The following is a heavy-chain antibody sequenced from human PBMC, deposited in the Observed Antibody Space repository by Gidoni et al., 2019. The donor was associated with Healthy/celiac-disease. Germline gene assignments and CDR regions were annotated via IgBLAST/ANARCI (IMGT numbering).Heavy chain of an antibody. V-gene: IGHV3-23*01. D-gene: IGHD6-19*01. CDR1: GITFSSYA. J-gene: IGHJ3*02. Sequence: EVQLLESGGGLVQPGGFLRLSCAAFGITFSSYAMSWVRQAPGKGLEWVAAISGSGGSTYYADSVKGRFTISRDNSKNTLYLQMNSLRAEDTAVYYCARIAVAGYAFDIWGQGTMVTVSS. CDR2: ISGSGGST. CDR3: ARIAVAGYAFDI.